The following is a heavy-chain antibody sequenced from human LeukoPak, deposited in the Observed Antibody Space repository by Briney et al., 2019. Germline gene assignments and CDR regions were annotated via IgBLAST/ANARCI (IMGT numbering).Heavy chain of an antibody. V-gene: IGHV4-59*01. D-gene: IGHD3-3*01. CDR3: ARRLKIFGVGAGDAFDI. CDR2: IYYSGST. J-gene: IGHJ3*02. CDR1: GGSISPYY. Sequence: TSSETLSLTCTVSGGSISPYYWTWIRQPPGKGLEWIGYIYYSGSTNYNPSLKSRVTISLDTSKNQFSLKLSSVTAADMAVYYCARRLKIFGVGAGDAFDIWGQGTMVTVSP.